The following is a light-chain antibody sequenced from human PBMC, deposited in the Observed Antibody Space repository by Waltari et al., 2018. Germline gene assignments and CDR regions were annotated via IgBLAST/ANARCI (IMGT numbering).Light chain of an antibody. Sequence: QSLFTHPPSMSAAPGQQVTHSCSGCASKLGNSYVSWDQQFPGAAPKVLIYGNDKRTTGIPDRFSGSKSGTSATLDITGLQTGDEADYYCGTWDNTLSAVFGGGTKVTVL. CDR3: GTWDNTLSAV. CDR1: ASKLGNSY. J-gene: IGLJ2*01. V-gene: IGLV1-51*01. CDR2: GND.